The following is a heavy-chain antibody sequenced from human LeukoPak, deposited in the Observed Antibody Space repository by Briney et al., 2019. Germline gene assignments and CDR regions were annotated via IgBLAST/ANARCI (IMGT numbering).Heavy chain of an antibody. V-gene: IGHV3-53*01. CDR2: IYSGGST. J-gene: IGHJ1*01. D-gene: IGHD2-21*01. CDR1: GFTVRSNS. CDR3: ARAREYCAGNECYEYFQD. Sequence: GGSLRLSCAASGFTVRSNSMTWARQAPGRGLEWVSVIYSGGSTYYADSVSGRSTISRDESENTLFLQMTSLRVEDTALYYCARAREYCAGNECYEYFQDWGQGTLVTVSS.